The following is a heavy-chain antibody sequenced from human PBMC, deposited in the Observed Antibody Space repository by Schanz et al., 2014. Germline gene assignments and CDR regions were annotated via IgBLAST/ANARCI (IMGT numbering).Heavy chain of an antibody. J-gene: IGHJ2*01. CDR1: GYTFTSYG. D-gene: IGHD3-16*01. CDR3: VRVPSRDVSFDL. Sequence: QVLLVQSGAEVKQPGASVKVSCKASGYTFTSYGISWVRQAPGQGLEWMGWIRPDNGHTTYSQKVRDRVIFTTDTSANTAYMELRSLRSDDTAHYYCVRVPSRDVSFDLWGRGTLVTVSS. V-gene: IGHV1-18*01. CDR2: IRPDNGHT.